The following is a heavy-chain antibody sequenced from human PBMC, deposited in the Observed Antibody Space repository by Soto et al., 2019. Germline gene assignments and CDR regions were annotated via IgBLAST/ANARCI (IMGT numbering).Heavy chain of an antibody. CDR3: ARHRARNWFDP. D-gene: IGHD6-6*01. V-gene: IGHV4-39*01. CDR2: IYSSGST. J-gene: IGHJ5*02. CDR1: GDSISGTSFY. Sequence: SETLSLTCTVSGDSISGTSFYWGWIRQSSGKGLEWIASIYSSGSTFYNPSLKSRVTISVDTSKNQFSLKLSSVTAADTAVFYCARHRARNWFDPWGQGTLVTVSS.